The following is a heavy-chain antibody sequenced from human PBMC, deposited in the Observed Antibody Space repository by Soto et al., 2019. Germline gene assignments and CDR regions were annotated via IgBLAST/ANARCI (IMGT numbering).Heavy chain of an antibody. V-gene: IGHV1-69*12. D-gene: IGHD6-25*01. CDR3: ARSRRRYGMDV. CDR1: GGTFSSYA. CDR2: IIPIFGTA. Sequence: QVQLVQSGAEVKKPGSSVKVSCTASGGTFSSYAISWVRQAPGQGLEWMGGIIPIFGTANYAQKFQGRVTITADESTSTAYMELSGLRSEDTAVYFLARSRRRYGMDVWGQGTTGNVSS. J-gene: IGHJ6*02.